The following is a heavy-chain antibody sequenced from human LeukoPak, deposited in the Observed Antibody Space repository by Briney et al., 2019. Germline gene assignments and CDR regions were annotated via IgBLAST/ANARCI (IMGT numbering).Heavy chain of an antibody. V-gene: IGHV5-51*01. CDR2: IFPGDSDT. CDR1: EYSFATYW. CDR3: ASEYCSGGNCYFDY. Sequence: GEPLQISCQGSEYSFATYWIGWVRPMPGQGLEWMGIIFPGDSDTRYSPSFQGQVTISADKSISTAYLQWSSLKASDTAIYYCASEYCSGGNCYFDYWGQGTLVTVSS. D-gene: IGHD2-15*01. J-gene: IGHJ4*02.